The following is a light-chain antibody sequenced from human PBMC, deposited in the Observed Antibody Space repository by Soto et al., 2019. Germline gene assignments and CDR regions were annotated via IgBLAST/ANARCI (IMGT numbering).Light chain of an antibody. J-gene: IGKJ1*01. CDR3: QQYNNWPPMA. V-gene: IGKV3-15*01. CDR1: QSVSSN. Sequence: EIVMTQSPATLSVSPGERATLSCRASQSVSSNLAWYQQNPGQAPRLLIYGASTRATGIPARFSGSGSGTEFTLTISSLQSADFAVYYCQQYNNWPPMAFGQGTKVEIK. CDR2: GAS.